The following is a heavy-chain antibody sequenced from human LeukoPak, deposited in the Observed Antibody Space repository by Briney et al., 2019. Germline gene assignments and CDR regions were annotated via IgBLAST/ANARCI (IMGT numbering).Heavy chain of an antibody. CDR1: GGSFSGYY. J-gene: IGHJ3*01. V-gene: IGHV4-34*01. D-gene: IGHD3-3*01. CDR2: IYHSGST. Sequence: PSETLSLTCAVYGGSFSGYYWSLIRQPPGKGLEWIGSIYHSGSTYYNPSLKSRVTISVDTSKNQFSLKLSSVTAADTAVYYCARGNYDFWSGYFSPWGQGTMVTVSS. CDR3: ARGNYDFWSGYFSP.